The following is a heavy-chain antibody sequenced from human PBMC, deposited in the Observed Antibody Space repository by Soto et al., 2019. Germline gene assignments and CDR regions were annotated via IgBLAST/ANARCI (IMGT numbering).Heavy chain of an antibody. Sequence: GASVKVSCKASGGTFSSYTISWVRQAPGQGLEWMGRIIPILGIANYAQKFQGRVTITADKSTSTAYMELSSLRSEDTAVYYCANILSPIRYSGYDSLDYWGQGTLVTVSS. D-gene: IGHD5-12*01. CDR1: GGTFSSYT. CDR3: ANILSPIRYSGYDSLDY. CDR2: IIPILGIA. J-gene: IGHJ4*02. V-gene: IGHV1-69*02.